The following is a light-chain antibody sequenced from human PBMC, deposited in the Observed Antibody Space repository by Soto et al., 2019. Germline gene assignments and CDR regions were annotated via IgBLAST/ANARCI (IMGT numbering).Light chain of an antibody. Sequence: IQMTQSPSALSASIGGRVIITCGASQSIGNYVHWYQQKAGKAPNLLIYGVSNLQSGVPSRFSGSGSGTDFTLTISSLQPEDFATYYCQQSYSMPAFGQGTKV. CDR1: QSIGNY. J-gene: IGKJ1*01. CDR3: QQSYSMPA. CDR2: GVS. V-gene: IGKV1-39*01.